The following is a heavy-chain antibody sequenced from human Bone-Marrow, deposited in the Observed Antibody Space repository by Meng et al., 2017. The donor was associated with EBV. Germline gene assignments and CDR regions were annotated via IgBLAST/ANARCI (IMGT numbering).Heavy chain of an antibody. CDR2: INTNTGNP. J-gene: IGHJ5*02. V-gene: IGHV7-4-1*02. Sequence: QVHLVPAESELNKPGASVEVSCNASGLTFTSYAMNWARQAPGQGLEWMGWINTNTGNPTYAQGFTGRFVFSLDTSVSTAYLQISSLKAEDTAVYYCARGGDEGWFDPWGQGTLVTVSS. D-gene: IGHD7-27*01. CDR1: GLTFTSYA. CDR3: ARGGDEGWFDP.